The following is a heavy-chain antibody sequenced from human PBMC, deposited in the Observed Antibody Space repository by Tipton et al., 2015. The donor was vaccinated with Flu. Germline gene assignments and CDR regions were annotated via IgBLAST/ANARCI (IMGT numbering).Heavy chain of an antibody. CDR3: ASFGSSWYGVDY. CDR1: GFTFSSYW. V-gene: IGHV3-7*01. J-gene: IGHJ4*02. CDR2: IKQDGSEK. D-gene: IGHD6-13*01. Sequence: SLRLSCAASGFTFSSYWMSWVRQAPGKGLEWVANIKQDGSEKYYVGSVKGRFTISRDNAKNSLYLQMNSLRAEDTAVYYCASFGSSWYGVDYWGQGTLVTVSS.